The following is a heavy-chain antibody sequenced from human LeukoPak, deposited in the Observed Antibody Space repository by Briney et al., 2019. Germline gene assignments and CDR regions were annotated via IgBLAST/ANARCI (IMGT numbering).Heavy chain of an antibody. D-gene: IGHD6-19*01. V-gene: IGHV1-2*04. Sequence: ASVKVSCTASGYTFTGYYMHWVRQAPGQGLEWMGWINPNSGGTNYAQKFQGWVTMTRDTSISTAYMELSRLRSDDTAVYYCARAAGSGSIDYWGQGTLVTVSS. J-gene: IGHJ4*02. CDR1: GYTFTGYY. CDR2: INPNSGGT. CDR3: ARAAGSGSIDY.